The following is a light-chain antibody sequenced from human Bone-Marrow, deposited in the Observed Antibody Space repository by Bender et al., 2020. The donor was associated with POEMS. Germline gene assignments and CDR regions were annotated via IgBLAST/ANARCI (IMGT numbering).Light chain of an antibody. V-gene: IGLV2-11*01. Sequence: QSALTQPRSVSGSPGQSVTISCTGTTSDVGAYDHVSWYQHHPGKAPKLIIYDVSERPSGVPDRFSGSKSGNTASLTVSGLQAEDEAEYYCSSYTSSNTVVFGGGTKLTVL. J-gene: IGLJ2*01. CDR3: SSYTSSNTVV. CDR1: TSDVGAYDH. CDR2: DVS.